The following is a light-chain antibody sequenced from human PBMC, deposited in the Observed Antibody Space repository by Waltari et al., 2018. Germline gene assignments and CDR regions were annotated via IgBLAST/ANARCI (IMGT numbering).Light chain of an antibody. CDR3: GTWDSSLSGVV. CDR2: EDN. V-gene: IGLV1-51*02. CDR1: SSNVAKNY. J-gene: IGLJ7*01. Sequence: QSVLTQPPSVSAAPGQRVTISCSGGSSNVAKNYVSWYRQLPGTAPQLLMFEDNERPSRIPGRFPGSKSGTSATLDITGLQAGDEADYYCGTWDSSLSGVVFGGGTHLTVL.